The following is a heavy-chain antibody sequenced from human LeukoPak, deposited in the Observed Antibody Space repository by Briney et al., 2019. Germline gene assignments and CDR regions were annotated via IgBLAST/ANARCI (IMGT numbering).Heavy chain of an antibody. V-gene: IGHV4-59*01. CDR3: ARVSWFPGTSYYYMDV. J-gene: IGHJ6*03. Sequence: SETLSLTCTVSGGSISSYYWSWIRQPPGKGLEWIGYIYYSGTTNYNPSLKSRVTISVDTSKNQFSLKLSSVTAADTAVYYCARVSWFPGTSYYYMDVWGKGTTVTVSS. D-gene: IGHD1-1*01. CDR2: IYYSGTT. CDR1: GGSISSYY.